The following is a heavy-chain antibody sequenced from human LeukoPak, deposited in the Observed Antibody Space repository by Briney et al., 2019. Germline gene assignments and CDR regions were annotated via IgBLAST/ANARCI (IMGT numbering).Heavy chain of an antibody. D-gene: IGHD6-6*01. Sequence: HGESLKISCKGSGYSFTSYWIGWVRQMPGKGLEWMGVIYPGDSDTGYSPSFQGQVTISADKSISTAYLQWSSLKASDTAMYYCARSPVMQLVGIDYWGQGTLVTVSS. CDR1: GYSFTSYW. CDR3: ARSPVMQLVGIDY. CDR2: IYPGDSDT. J-gene: IGHJ4*02. V-gene: IGHV5-51*01.